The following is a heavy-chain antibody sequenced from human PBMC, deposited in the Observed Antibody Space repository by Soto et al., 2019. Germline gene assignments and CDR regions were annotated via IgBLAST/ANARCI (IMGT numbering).Heavy chain of an antibody. CDR2: ISSSSSYA. V-gene: IGHV3-11*06. Sequence: GGSLRLSCAASGFTFSDYYMSWIRQAPGKGLEWVSYISSSSSYANYADSVKGRFTISRDNAKNSLYLQMNSLRAEDTAVYYCARDLYDIWTGYYYYGMDVWGQGATVTVSS. CDR1: GFTFSDYY. CDR3: ARDLYDIWTGYYYYGMDV. J-gene: IGHJ6*02. D-gene: IGHD3-9*01.